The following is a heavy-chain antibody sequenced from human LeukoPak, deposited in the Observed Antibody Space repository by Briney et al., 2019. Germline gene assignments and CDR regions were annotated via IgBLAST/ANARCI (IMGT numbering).Heavy chain of an antibody. Sequence: PGGSLRLSCLASGFTFRSYAMHWVRQAPGKGLEWVSGISWNSGSIGYADSVKGRFTISRDNAKNSLYLRMNSLRAEDTALYYCAKDPGSGWYGYWGQGTLVTVSP. J-gene: IGHJ4*02. CDR1: GFTFRSYA. D-gene: IGHD6-19*01. CDR3: AKDPGSGWYGY. CDR2: ISWNSGSI. V-gene: IGHV3-9*01.